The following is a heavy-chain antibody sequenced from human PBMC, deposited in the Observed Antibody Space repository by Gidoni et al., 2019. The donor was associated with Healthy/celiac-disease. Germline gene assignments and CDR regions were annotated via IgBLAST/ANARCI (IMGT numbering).Heavy chain of an antibody. CDR3: ARDLYYDSSGQPPSFDY. V-gene: IGHV3-33*01. D-gene: IGHD3-22*01. CDR2: IWYDGSNK. J-gene: IGHJ4*02. Sequence: QVPLVESGGGVVQPGRSLSLSCAASGFTFSSYGMHWVRQAPGKGLVWVAVIWYDGSNKYYADSVKGRFTISRDNSKNTLYLQMNSLRDEDTAVYYGARDLYYDSSGQPPSFDYWGQGTLVTVSS. CDR1: GFTFSSYG.